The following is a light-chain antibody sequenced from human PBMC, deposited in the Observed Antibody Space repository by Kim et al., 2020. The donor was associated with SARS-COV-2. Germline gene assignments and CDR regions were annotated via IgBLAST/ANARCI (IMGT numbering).Light chain of an antibody. CDR3: FSYTSSGTYV. CDR1: SSDIGGYEY. J-gene: IGLJ1*01. V-gene: IGLV2-14*03. Sequence: GQSITISCTGTSSDIGGYEYVAWYQQHPGKAPKLIIYDVCDRPSGISNRFSGSKSGNTASLIISSLQAADEADYYCFSYTSSGTYVFGSATKVTVL. CDR2: DVC.